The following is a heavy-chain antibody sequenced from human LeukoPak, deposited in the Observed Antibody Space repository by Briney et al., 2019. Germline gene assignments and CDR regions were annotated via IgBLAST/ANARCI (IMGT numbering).Heavy chain of an antibody. D-gene: IGHD3-3*01. CDR2: INHSGST. CDR3: ARETHQGFLEWFNPYYYYGMDV. CDR1: GGSFSGYY. Sequence: PSEALSLTCAVYGGSFSGYYWSWIRQPPGKGLEWIGEINHSGSTNYNPSLKSRVTISVDTSKNQFSLKLSSVTAADTAVYYCARETHQGFLEWFNPYYYYGMDVWGQGTTVTVSS. J-gene: IGHJ6*02. V-gene: IGHV4-34*01.